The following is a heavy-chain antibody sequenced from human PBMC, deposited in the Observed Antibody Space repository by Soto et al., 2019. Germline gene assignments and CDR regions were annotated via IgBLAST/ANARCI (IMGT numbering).Heavy chain of an antibody. CDR3: AREGRITIFGVVIMDAFDI. D-gene: IGHD3-3*01. Sequence: ASVKVSCKGSGYTFTIYGISWLRQAPGQGLEWMGWISAYNGNTNYAQKLQGRVTMTTDTSTSTAYMELRSLRSDDTAVYYCAREGRITIFGVVIMDAFDIWGQGTMVTV. CDR1: GYTFTIYG. J-gene: IGHJ3*02. CDR2: ISAYNGNT. V-gene: IGHV1-18*04.